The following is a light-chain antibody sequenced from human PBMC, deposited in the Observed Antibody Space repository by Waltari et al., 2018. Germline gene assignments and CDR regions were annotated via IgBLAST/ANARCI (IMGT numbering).Light chain of an antibody. V-gene: IGKV3-11*01. Sequence: EIVLTQSPAKLSLSPGERATLSCRASQSVSNYLAWYQQKPGQAPTLLIYDTSNRATDIPARFSGSGSGTDFTLTITSLEPXDSAIYYCQQRAKWPLTFGGGTRVETK. CDR1: QSVSNY. CDR2: DTS. J-gene: IGKJ4*01. CDR3: QQRAKWPLT.